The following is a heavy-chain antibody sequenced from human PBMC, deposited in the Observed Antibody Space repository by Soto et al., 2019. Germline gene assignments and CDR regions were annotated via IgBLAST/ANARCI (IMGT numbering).Heavy chain of an antibody. V-gene: IGHV1-18*04. CDR2: ITTYNGNT. J-gene: IGHJ6*02. CDR3: ARFSGGIYNTYYFYYGMDV. Sequence: ASVKVSCKASGYSFTSYGISWVRQAPGQGIDWMGWITTYNGNTKYAQDPQGRVTMTTDTSTSTAYMELRSLRSDDTVVDYCARFSGGIYNTYYFYYGMDVWGQGTTVTVSS. CDR1: GYSFTSYG. D-gene: IGHD2-15*01.